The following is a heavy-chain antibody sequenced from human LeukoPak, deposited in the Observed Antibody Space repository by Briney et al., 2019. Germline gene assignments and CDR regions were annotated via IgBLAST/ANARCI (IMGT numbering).Heavy chain of an antibody. D-gene: IGHD5-18*01. V-gene: IGHV3-30*18. CDR2: ISYDGSNK. CDR1: GFTFSSYG. CDR3: AKDGGIQPGACYYGMDV. J-gene: IGHJ6*04. Sequence: PGGSLRLSCAASGFTFSSYGMHWVRQAPGKGLEWVAVISYDGSNKYYADSVKGRFTISRDNSKNTLYLQMNSLRAEDTAVYYCAKDGGIQPGACYYGMDVWGKGTTVTVSS.